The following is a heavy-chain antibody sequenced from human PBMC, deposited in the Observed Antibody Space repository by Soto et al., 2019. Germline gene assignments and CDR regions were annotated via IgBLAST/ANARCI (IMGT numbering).Heavy chain of an antibody. D-gene: IGHD2-21*02. CDR2: IYPGDSDT. J-gene: IGHJ4*02. V-gene: IGHV5-51*01. CDR1: GYSFTSYW. CDR3: ARRSYCGGDCPYYYFDY. Sequence: GESLKISCKGSGYSFTSYWIGWVRQMPGKGLEWMGIIYPGDSDTRYSPSFQGQVTISADKSISTAYLQWSSLKASDTAMYYCARRSYCGGDCPYYYFDYWGQGTLVTVSS.